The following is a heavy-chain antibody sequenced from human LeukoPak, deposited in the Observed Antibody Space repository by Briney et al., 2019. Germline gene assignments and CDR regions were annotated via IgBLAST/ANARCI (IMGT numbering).Heavy chain of an antibody. D-gene: IGHD5-24*01. CDR2: IFYSGGT. V-gene: IGHV4-59*08. CDR3: AITRRDGSLGEFDY. J-gene: IGHJ4*02. CDR1: GGSIGSYY. Sequence: SETLSLTCIVSGGSIGSYYWSWIRQPPGRGLEWIGYIFYSGGTNYNPSLQSRVTISVDTSKNQFSLKLSSVTAADTAVYYCAITRRDGSLGEFDYWGQGTLVTVSS.